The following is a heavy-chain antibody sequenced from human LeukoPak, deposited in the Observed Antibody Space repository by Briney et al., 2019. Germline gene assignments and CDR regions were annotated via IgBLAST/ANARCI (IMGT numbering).Heavy chain of an antibody. CDR1: GYTFTGYY. CDR3: ARGRYSYGYEVVRYYYMDV. CDR2: INPNSGGT. V-gene: IGHV1-2*06. Sequence: ASVKVSCKASGYTFTGYYMHWVRQAPGQGLEWMGRINPNSGGTNYAQKFQGRVTMTRDTSISTAYMELSRLRSDDTAVYYCARGRYSYGYEVVRYYYMDVWGKGTTVTVSS. J-gene: IGHJ6*03. D-gene: IGHD5-18*01.